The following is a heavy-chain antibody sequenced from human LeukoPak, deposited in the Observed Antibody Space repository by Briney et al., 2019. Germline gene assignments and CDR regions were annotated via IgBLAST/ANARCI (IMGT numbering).Heavy chain of an antibody. CDR2: INHSGGT. CDR3: ARGPYSSGWPPFAY. J-gene: IGHJ4*02. D-gene: IGHD6-19*01. CDR1: GGSFSGYY. V-gene: IGHV4-34*01. Sequence: SETLSLTCAVYGGSFSGYYWSWIRQPPGKGLEWIGEINHSGGTNYNPSLKSRVTISVDTSKNQFSLKLSSVTAADTAVYYCARGPYSSGWPPFAYWGQGTLVTVSS.